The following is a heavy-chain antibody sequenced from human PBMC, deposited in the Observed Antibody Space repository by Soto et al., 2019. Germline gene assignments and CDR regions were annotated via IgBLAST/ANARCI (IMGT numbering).Heavy chain of an antibody. D-gene: IGHD1-1*01. Sequence: QVQVVQSGAEVKKPGASVKVSCKASGYSFSTYSMHWVRQAPGQGLEWMGWITGANGNTRYSQKFKDRVSISRDTPASTGYMERSSLRSEDTAVYYCARGKGMEENYYYHGMDVWGPGTTVIVSS. J-gene: IGHJ6*02. CDR2: ITGANGNT. V-gene: IGHV1-3*01. CDR1: GYSFSTYS. CDR3: ARGKGMEENYYYHGMDV.